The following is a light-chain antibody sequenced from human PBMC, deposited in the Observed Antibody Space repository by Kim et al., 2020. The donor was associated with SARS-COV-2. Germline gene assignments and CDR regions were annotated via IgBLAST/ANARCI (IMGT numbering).Light chain of an antibody. V-gene: IGKV3-15*01. J-gene: IGKJ5*01. CDR3: QQYNDWPPLT. CDR1: QSVRSN. CDR2: DAS. Sequence: SLGERATFSCRASQSVRSNLAWYQQKPGQAPRLLIHDASNRATGIPVRFSGSGSGTEFTLTISSLQSEDFAVYYCQQYNDWPPLTFGQGTRLEIK.